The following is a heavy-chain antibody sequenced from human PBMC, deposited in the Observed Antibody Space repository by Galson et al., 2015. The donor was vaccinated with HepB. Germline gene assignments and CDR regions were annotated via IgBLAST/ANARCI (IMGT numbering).Heavy chain of an antibody. CDR3: ARGPLGSYFDY. CDR1: GSSISSGGYY. J-gene: IGHJ4*02. V-gene: IGHV4-31*03. D-gene: IGHD3-10*01. Sequence: LSLTCTVSGSSISSGGYYWSWIRQHPGKGLEWIGYIYYSGSTYYNPSLKSRVTISVDTSKNQFSLKLSSVTAADTAVYYCARGPLGSYFDYWGQGTLVTVSS. CDR2: IYYSGST.